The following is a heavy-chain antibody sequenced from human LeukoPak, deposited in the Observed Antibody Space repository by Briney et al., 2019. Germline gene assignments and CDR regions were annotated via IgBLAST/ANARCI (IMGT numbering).Heavy chain of an antibody. J-gene: IGHJ6*02. Sequence: ASVKVSCKASGYTFTSYYMHWVRQAPGQGLEWMGIINPSGGSTSYAQKFQGRVTMTRDTSTSTLYMELSSLRSEDTAVYYCARDRDVLRYFDWPYYYYYGMDVWGQGTTVTVSS. CDR1: GYTFTSYY. V-gene: IGHV1-46*01. CDR3: ARDRDVLRYFDWPYYYYYGMDV. D-gene: IGHD3-9*01. CDR2: INPSGGST.